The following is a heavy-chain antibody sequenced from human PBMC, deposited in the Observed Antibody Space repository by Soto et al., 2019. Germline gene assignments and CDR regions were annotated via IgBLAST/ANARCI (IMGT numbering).Heavy chain of an antibody. CDR1: GFSLSSSAVG. Sequence: QITLKESGPTVVRPTQSLTLTCDFSGFSLSSSAVGVGWIRQPPGKALEWLAFIYWNDEKRYTPSLKNRLTVTKDSSKNKVVLTMTNMGPVDTATYYCAHTGFDFWSGHYNDAFDVWGQGTKVTVSP. CDR3: AHTGFDFWSGHYNDAFDV. V-gene: IGHV2-5*01. D-gene: IGHD3-3*01. CDR2: IYWNDEK. J-gene: IGHJ3*01.